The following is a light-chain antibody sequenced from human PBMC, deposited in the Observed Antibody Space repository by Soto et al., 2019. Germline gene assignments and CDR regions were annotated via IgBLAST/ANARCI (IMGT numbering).Light chain of an antibody. CDR3: QPFYNTAPYT. V-gene: IGKV4-1*01. CDR1: QSVLYTSNNKNY. Sequence: DTVMTPSPDSLAVALGERATINCKSSQSVLYTSNNKNYLAWYQQKPGQPPTLLISWAFILESGVPDRFSGSGSGTDFEFAINGVQAEDVAVYYCQPFYNTAPYTFGQGTRLEI. CDR2: WAF. J-gene: IGKJ2*01.